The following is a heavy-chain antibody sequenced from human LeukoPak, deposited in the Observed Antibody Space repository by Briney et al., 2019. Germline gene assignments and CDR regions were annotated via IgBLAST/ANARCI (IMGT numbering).Heavy chain of an antibody. V-gene: IGHV4-34*01. CDR2: INHSGST. CDR1: GGSISSYY. CDR3: ARLRTYYDILTGYYPRWFDP. J-gene: IGHJ5*02. D-gene: IGHD3-9*01. Sequence: SETLSLTCTVPGGSISSYYWSWIRQPPGKGLEWIGEINHSGSTNYNPSLKSRVTISVDTSKNQFSLKLSSVTAADTAVYYCARLRTYYDILTGYYPRWFDPWGQGTLVTVSS.